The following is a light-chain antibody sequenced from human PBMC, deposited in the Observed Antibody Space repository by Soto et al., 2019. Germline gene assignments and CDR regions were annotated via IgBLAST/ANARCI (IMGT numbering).Light chain of an antibody. CDR2: GNN. V-gene: IGLV1-40*01. CDR1: SSNIGAGYD. CDR3: QSYDSSLSGPYV. Sequence: SVLTQPPSVSGAPGQRVTISCTGNSSNIGAGYDVHWYQQLPGTAPKLLIYGNNNRPSGVPDRFSGSKSGTSASLAITGLQAEDEADYYRQSYDSSLSGPYVFGTGTKVTVL. J-gene: IGLJ1*01.